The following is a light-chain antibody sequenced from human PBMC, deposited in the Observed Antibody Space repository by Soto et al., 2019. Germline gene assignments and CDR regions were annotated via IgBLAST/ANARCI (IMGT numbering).Light chain of an antibody. J-gene: IGKJ1*01. Sequence: DIVMTQSPDSLAVSLGERATINCKSSQSVLYSSNNNNYVAWYQQKPRQPPKLLIYWASTRESGLPDRFSGSGSGTDFSLTSSSLQAEDVAVYYCQQYYAIPWTFGQGTKVEIK. CDR1: QSVLYSSNNNNY. CDR2: WAS. CDR3: QQYYAIPWT. V-gene: IGKV4-1*01.